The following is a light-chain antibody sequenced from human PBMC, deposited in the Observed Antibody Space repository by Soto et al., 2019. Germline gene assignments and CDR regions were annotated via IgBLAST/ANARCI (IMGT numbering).Light chain of an antibody. CDR2: DAS. V-gene: IGKV3D-15*01. Sequence: EIVLTQSPATLSLSPGGRATLSCRASQSVGSTLAWYQQLPGQAPRLLIYDASTRATGTPARFSGSGSGTKFTLSISSLQSEDFAVYYCQQYNNWPITFGQGTRLEIK. J-gene: IGKJ5*01. CDR1: QSVGST. CDR3: QQYNNWPIT.